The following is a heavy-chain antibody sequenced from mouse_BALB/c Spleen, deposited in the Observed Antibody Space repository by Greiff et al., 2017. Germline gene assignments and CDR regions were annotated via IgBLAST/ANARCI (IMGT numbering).Heavy chain of an antibody. J-gene: IGHJ4*01. Sequence: EVMLVESGGGLVQPGGSMKLSCVASGFTFSNYWMNWVRQSPEKGLEWVAEIRLKSNNYATHYAESVKGRFTISRDDSKSSVYLQMNNLRAEDTGIYYCTRQGLSYAMDYWGQGTSVTVSS. CDR1: GFTFSNYW. CDR2: IRLKSNNYAT. CDR3: TRQGLSYAMDY. D-gene: IGHD1-1*02. V-gene: IGHV6-6*02.